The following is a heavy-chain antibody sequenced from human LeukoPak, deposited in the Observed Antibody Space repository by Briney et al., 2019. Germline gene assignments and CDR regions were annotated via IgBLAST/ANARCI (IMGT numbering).Heavy chain of an antibody. CDR3: ARTTEGGYTYNYFYYYYMDV. D-gene: IGHD5-18*01. CDR2: INHSGST. CDR1: GASFSGYY. V-gene: IGHV4-34*01. Sequence: SETLSLTCAVYGASFSGYYWSWIRQSPGTGLEWIGEINHSGSTNYNPSLKSRVTISVDTSKNQFSLKLSYVTAADTAVYYCARTTEGGYTYNYFYYYYMDVGGKGTTVTISS. J-gene: IGHJ6*03.